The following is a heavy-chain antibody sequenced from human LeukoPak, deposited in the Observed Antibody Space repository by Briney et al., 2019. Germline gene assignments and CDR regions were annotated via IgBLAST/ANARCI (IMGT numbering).Heavy chain of an antibody. D-gene: IGHD3-10*01. CDR2: ISGSGGST. CDR1: GFTFSSYA. J-gene: IGHJ4*02. Sequence: GRSLRLSCAASGFTFSSYAMSWVRQAPGKGLEWVSAISGSGGSTYYADSVKGRFTISRDNSKNTLYLQMNSLRAEDTAVYYCAKATGEWFGELFDYWGQGTLVTVSS. V-gene: IGHV3-23*01. CDR3: AKATGEWFGELFDY.